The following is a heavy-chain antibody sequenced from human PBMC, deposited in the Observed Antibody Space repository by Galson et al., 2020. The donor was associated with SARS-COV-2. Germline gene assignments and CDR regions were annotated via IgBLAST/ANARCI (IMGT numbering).Heavy chain of an antibody. CDR2: IYYSGST. CDR3: VRGLYYYDSSGSARLDAFDI. D-gene: IGHD3-22*01. V-gene: IGHV4-61*01. J-gene: IGHJ3*02. Sequence: SETLSLTCTVSGGSVSSGSYYWSWIRQPPGKGLEWIGYIYYSGSTNYNPSLKSRVTISVDTSKNQFSLKLSSVTAADTAVYYCVRGLYYYDSSGSARLDAFDIWGQGTMVTVSS. CDR1: GGSVSSGSYY.